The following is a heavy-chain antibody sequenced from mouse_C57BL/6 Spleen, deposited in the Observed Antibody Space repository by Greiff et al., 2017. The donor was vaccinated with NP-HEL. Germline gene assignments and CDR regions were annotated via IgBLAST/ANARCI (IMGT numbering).Heavy chain of an antibody. CDR2: IDPEDGDT. CDR1: GFNIQAYY. J-gene: IGHJ3*01. CDR3: ARSGSPAWVAY. Sequence: VQLKESGAELVKPGASVKLSCTASGFNIQAYYMHWVKQRTEQGLEWIGRIDPEDGDTKYAPKFQGKATITADTSSNTAYLQLSSLTSEDTAVYYCARSGSPAWVAYWGQGTLVTVSA. D-gene: IGHD1-2*01. V-gene: IGHV14-2*01.